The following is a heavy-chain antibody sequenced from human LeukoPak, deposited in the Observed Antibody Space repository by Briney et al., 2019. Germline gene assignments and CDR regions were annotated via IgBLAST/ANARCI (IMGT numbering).Heavy chain of an antibody. Sequence: PGGSLRLSCAASGFTFSSYWMHWVGQAPGKGLVWVLRINSDGSSTSYADSVKGRFTISRDNAKNTLYLKMNSLRAEDTAVYYCARQLWLGAYYYMDVWGKGTTVTVSS. CDR3: ARQLWLGAYYYMDV. V-gene: IGHV3-74*01. CDR2: INSDGSST. J-gene: IGHJ6*03. D-gene: IGHD5-18*01. CDR1: GFTFSSYW.